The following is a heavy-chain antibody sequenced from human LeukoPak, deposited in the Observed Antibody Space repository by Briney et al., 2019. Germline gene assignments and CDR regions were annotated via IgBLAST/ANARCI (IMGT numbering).Heavy chain of an antibody. CDR1: GFSFSTYW. CDR2: ISSSSSYI. CDR3: ARVMGATDY. Sequence: TGGSLRLSCAASGFSFSTYWMSWVRQAPGKGLEWVSSISSSSSYIYYADSVKGRFTISRDSAKNSLYLQMNSLRAEDTAVYYCARVMGATDYWGQGTLVTVSS. D-gene: IGHD1-26*01. V-gene: IGHV3-21*01. J-gene: IGHJ4*02.